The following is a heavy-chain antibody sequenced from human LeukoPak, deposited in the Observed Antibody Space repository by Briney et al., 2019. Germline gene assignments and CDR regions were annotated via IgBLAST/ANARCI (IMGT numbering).Heavy chain of an antibody. CDR2: IKSKTDGWTT. D-gene: IGHD3-22*01. V-gene: IGHV3-15*01. Sequence: GGTLRLSCAASGFTFSSYGMSWVRQAPGKGLEWVGRIKSKTDGWTTDYAAPVKGRFTISRDDSKNTLYLQMNSLKTEDTAVYYCTTDLRYYYDSSGYDYWGQGTLVTVSS. J-gene: IGHJ4*02. CDR1: GFTFSSYG. CDR3: TTDLRYYYDSSGYDY.